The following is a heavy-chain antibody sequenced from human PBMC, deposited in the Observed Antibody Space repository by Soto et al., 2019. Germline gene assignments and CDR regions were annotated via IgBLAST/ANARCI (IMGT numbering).Heavy chain of an antibody. CDR1: GFTVGSYG. D-gene: IGHD1-7*01. J-gene: IGHJ4*02. Sequence: EVQLLESGGDLVQPGGSLRLSCVASGFTVGSYGMSWVRQAPGKGLEWISSLSGSGGSTYYADSVKGRFTISGDNSKNTLYLQMNSLRAEDSAVYYCAKDPNWNYGGLFDYWGQGTLVTVSS. V-gene: IGHV3-23*01. CDR2: LSGSGGST. CDR3: AKDPNWNYGGLFDY.